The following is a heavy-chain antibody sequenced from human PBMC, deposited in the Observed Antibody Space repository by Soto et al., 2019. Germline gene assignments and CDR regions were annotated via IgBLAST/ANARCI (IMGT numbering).Heavy chain of an antibody. D-gene: IGHD3-10*01. CDR1: GFTFSSYW. CDR2: INSDGSST. V-gene: IGHV3-74*01. CDR3: ARDDYYGSGSYPGLDY. Sequence: EVQLVESGGGLIQPGGSRRLSCAASGFTFSSYWMHWVRQAPGKGLVWVSRINSDGSSTSYADSVKGRFTISRDNAKNTLYLQMNSLRAEDTAVYYCARDDYYGSGSYPGLDYWGQGTLVTVSS. J-gene: IGHJ4*02.